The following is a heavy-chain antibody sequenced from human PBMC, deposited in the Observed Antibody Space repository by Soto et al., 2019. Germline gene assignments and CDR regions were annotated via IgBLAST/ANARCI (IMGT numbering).Heavy chain of an antibody. CDR3: AREIIAAAGTFEADNWFDP. V-gene: IGHV4-31*03. D-gene: IGHD6-13*01. CDR2: IYYSGST. CDR1: GGSISSGGYY. Sequence: SETLSLTCTVSGGSISSGGYYWSWIRQHPGKGLEWIGYIYYSGSTYYNPSLKSRVTISVDTSKNQFSLKLSSVTAADTAVYYCAREIIAAAGTFEADNWFDPWGQGXLVTVYS. J-gene: IGHJ5*02.